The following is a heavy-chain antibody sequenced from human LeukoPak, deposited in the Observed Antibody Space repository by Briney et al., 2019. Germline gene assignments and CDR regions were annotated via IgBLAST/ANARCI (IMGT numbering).Heavy chain of an antibody. D-gene: IGHD6-13*01. Sequence: GGSLRLPCAVSGFTFSSYWMNWVRQAPGTGLEWVASIRQDGGEKSYVDSVKGRFTLSRDNTKNSLYLQMSSLSAEDTAVYYCARDGTAAGLYFDLWGQGTLVTVSS. J-gene: IGHJ4*01. CDR3: ARDGTAAGLYFDL. V-gene: IGHV3-7*01. CDR2: IRQDGGEK. CDR1: GFTFSSYW.